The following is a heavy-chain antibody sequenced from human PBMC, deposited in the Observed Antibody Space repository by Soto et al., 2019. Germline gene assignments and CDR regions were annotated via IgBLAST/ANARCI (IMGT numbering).Heavy chain of an antibody. Sequence: SETLSLTCTVSGGSISSYYWSWIRQPPGKGLEWVGYIYYSGSTNYNPSLKSRVTISVDTSKNQFSLKLSSVTAADTAVYYCARRTGAYFDYWGQGTLVTVSS. D-gene: IGHD2-2*01. CDR1: GGSISSYY. CDR2: IYYSGST. CDR3: ARRTGAYFDY. V-gene: IGHV4-59*08. J-gene: IGHJ4*02.